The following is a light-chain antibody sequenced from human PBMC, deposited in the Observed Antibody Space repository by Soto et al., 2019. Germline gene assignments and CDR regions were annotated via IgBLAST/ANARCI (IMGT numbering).Light chain of an antibody. Sequence: EIVMTQSPATLSVSPGERVTLSCRASQSVNNKVAWYQQKPGQAPRLLIFGASTRATGIPARFSGSGSVTEFTLTISSLEPEDFAVYYCQQYGSSGTFGQGTKVDFK. CDR3: QQYGSSGT. V-gene: IGKV3-15*01. J-gene: IGKJ1*01. CDR2: GAS. CDR1: QSVNNK.